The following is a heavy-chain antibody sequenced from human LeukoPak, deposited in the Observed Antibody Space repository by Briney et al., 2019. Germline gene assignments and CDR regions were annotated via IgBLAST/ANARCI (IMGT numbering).Heavy chain of an antibody. Sequence: GGSLRLSCAASGFTFSSYAMHWVRQAPGKGLEWVAVISYDGSNEYYADSVKGRFTISRDNSKNTLYLQMNSLRAEDTAVYYCARRSGIRKIDYWGQGTLVTVSS. CDR2: ISYDGSNE. CDR1: GFTFSSYA. V-gene: IGHV3-30*04. CDR3: ARRSGIRKIDY. D-gene: IGHD6-25*01. J-gene: IGHJ4*02.